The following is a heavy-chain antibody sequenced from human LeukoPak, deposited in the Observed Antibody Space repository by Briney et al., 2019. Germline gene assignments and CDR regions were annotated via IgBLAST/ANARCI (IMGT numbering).Heavy chain of an antibody. Sequence: PGGSLRLSCAASGFTFDDYAMHWVRQAPGKGLEWVSGISWNSGSKGYADSVKGRFTISRDNAKNSLYLQMNSLRAEDTALYYCAKGVIAAAGIRYYYYGMDVWGQGTTVTVSS. CDR1: GFTFDDYA. V-gene: IGHV3-9*01. D-gene: IGHD6-13*01. CDR2: ISWNSGSK. J-gene: IGHJ6*02. CDR3: AKGVIAAAGIRYYYYGMDV.